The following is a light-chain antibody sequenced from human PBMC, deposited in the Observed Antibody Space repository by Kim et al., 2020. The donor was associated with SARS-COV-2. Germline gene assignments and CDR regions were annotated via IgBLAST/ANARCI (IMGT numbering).Light chain of an antibody. CDR1: QSISSY. CDR3: QQSYSTPPYT. Sequence: ASVGDRVTITCRASQSISSYLNWYQQKPGKAHKLLIYAASSLQSGVPSRFSGSGSGTDFTLTISSLQPEDFATYYCQQSYSTPPYTFGQGTKLEI. V-gene: IGKV1-39*01. J-gene: IGKJ2*01. CDR2: AAS.